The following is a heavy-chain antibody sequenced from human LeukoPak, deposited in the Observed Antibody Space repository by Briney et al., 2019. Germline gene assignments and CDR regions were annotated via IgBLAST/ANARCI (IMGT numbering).Heavy chain of an antibody. CDR2: IYHSGST. Sequence: SETLSLTCTVSGYSISSGYYWGWIRQPPGKGLEWIGSIYHSGSTYYNPSLKSRVTISVDTSKNQFSLKLSSVTAADTAVYYCARSPPVWSPCAWYFDYWGQGTLVTVSS. J-gene: IGHJ4*02. D-gene: IGHD1-26*01. CDR3: ARSPPVWSPCAWYFDY. V-gene: IGHV4-38-2*02. CDR1: GYSISSGYY.